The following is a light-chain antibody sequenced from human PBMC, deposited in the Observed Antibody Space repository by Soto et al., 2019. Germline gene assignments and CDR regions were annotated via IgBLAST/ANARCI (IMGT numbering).Light chain of an antibody. Sequence: EIVLTQSPATLSVSPGERATLSFMASQSVSXYLAWYQQKPGQAPRLLIYDASNRATGIPARFSGSGSGTDFTLTISSLEPEDFAVYYCQQRSNWPPWTFGQGTKVDIK. V-gene: IGKV3-11*01. CDR3: QQRSNWPPWT. J-gene: IGKJ1*01. CDR2: DAS. CDR1: QSVSXY.